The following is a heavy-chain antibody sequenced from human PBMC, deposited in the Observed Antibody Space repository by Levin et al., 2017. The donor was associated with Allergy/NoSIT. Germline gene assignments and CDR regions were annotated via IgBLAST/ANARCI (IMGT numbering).Heavy chain of an antibody. J-gene: IGHJ4*02. V-gene: IGHV1-18*01. Sequence: VASVKVSCRVSGYSFPNSGITWVRQAPGQGLEWMGWISASSGNTIYAQKFQGRLTMTTDTSTTTAYMELRSLGSDDTAVYYCARADYAYPGYFDHWGQGTLVTVSS. D-gene: IGHD3-16*01. CDR2: ISASSGNT. CDR3: ARADYAYPGYFDH. CDR1: GYSFPNSG.